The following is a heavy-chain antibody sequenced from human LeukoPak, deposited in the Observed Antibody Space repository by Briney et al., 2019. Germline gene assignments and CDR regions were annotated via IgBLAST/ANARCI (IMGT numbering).Heavy chain of an antibody. Sequence: SQTLSLTCAISGDSVSSNSVTWNWIRQSPSRGLEWLGRTYYRSTWYNDYAVSVRGRITVNPDTSKNQFSLHLNSVTAADTAVYYCARNWRGHYYDSSGYYYGSGPNYYYGMDVWGQGTTVTVSS. D-gene: IGHD3-22*01. CDR3: ARNWRGHYYDSSGYYYGSGPNYYYGMDV. CDR1: GDSVSSNSVT. J-gene: IGHJ6*02. CDR2: TYYRSTWYN. V-gene: IGHV6-1*01.